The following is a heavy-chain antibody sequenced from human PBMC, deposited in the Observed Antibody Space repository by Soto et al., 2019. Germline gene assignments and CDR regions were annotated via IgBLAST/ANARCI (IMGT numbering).Heavy chain of an antibody. CDR3: ARVPDR. D-gene: IGHD2-2*01. V-gene: IGHV4-30-2*01. Sequence: LTYGVSGGTVWSSVYAVSWIRQPPGKGLEWIGYIYHSGSNYYNPSLKRRVTISVARSKNQFSLKLSSVTAADTAVYYCARVPDRWGQGTLVTVS. J-gene: IGHJ5*02. CDR2: IYHSGSN. CDR1: GGTVWSSVYA.